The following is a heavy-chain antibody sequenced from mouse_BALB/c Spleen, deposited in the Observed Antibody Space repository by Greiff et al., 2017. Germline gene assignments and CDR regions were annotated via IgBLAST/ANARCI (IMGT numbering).Heavy chain of an antibody. V-gene: IGHV1-87*01. D-gene: IGHD2-4*01. CDR1: GYTFTSYW. J-gene: IGHJ4*01. Sequence: VQVVESGAELARPGASVKLSCKASGYTFTSYWMQWVKQRPGQGLEWIGAIYPGDGDTRYTQKFKGKATLTADKSSSTAYMQLSSLASEDSAVYYCARSPLITHYAMDYWGQGTSVTVSS. CDR2: IYPGDGDT. CDR3: ARSPLITHYAMDY.